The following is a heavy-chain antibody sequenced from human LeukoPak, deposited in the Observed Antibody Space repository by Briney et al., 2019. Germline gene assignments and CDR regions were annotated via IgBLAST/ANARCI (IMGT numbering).Heavy chain of an antibody. Sequence: PGGSLRLSCAASGFTFSSYAMSWVRQAPGKGLEWVSAISRSGGSTYYADSVKGRFTISRDNSKNTLYLQMNSLRAEDTAVYYCAEMKGVSGTCFDYWGQGTLVTVSS. J-gene: IGHJ4*02. V-gene: IGHV3-23*01. CDR1: GFTFSSYA. D-gene: IGHD6-19*01. CDR2: ISRSGGST. CDR3: AEMKGVSGTCFDY.